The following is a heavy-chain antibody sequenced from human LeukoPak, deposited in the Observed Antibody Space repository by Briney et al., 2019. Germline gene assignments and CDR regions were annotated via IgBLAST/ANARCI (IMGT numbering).Heavy chain of an antibody. V-gene: IGHV3-30*18. CDR2: ISYDGSNK. CDR3: AKAISSGWHGEYFQH. D-gene: IGHD6-19*01. Sequence: GGSLRLSCIGSTFTFSDYGMHWVRQAPGKGLEWVAVISYDGSNKYYADSVKGRFTISRDNSKKTLYLQMNSLRAEDTAVYYCAKAISSGWHGEYFQHWGQGTLVTVSS. J-gene: IGHJ1*01. CDR1: TFTFSDYG.